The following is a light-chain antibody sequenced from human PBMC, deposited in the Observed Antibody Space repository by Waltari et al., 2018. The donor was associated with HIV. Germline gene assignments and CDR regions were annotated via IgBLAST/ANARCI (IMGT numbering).Light chain of an antibody. J-gene: IGKJ1*01. CDR3: QQYYSTPPT. Sequence: DIVMTQSPHSLALSLGERATIKCKSSLSIFYSSRNANYLAWYQQKPGQSPKLLIYWASSRASGVPDRFSGSGSRTDFTLSISSLQSEDVAVYFCQQYYSTPPTFGQGTRVEIK. V-gene: IGKV4-1*01. CDR1: LSIFYSSRNANY. CDR2: WAS.